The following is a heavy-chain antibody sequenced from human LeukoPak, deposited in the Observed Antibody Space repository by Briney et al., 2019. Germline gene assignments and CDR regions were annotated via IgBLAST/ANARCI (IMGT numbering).Heavy chain of an antibody. CDR1: GGSFSGYY. CDR3: ARGGSSCTNGVCYTVEGVFYPRYFDY. CDR2: INHSGST. D-gene: IGHD2-8*01. V-gene: IGHV4-34*01. J-gene: IGHJ4*02. Sequence: SETLSLTCAVYGGSFSGYYWSWIRQPPGKGLELIGEINHSGSTIYNPSLKSRVTISVDTSKNQFSLNLNSVTAADTAVYYCARGGSSCTNGVCYTVEGVFYPRYFDYWGQGTLVTVSS.